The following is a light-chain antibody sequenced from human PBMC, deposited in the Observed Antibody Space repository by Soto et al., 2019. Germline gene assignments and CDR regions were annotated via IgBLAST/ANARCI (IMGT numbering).Light chain of an antibody. Sequence: QSALTQPPSASGYPGQSVTISCTGTSSDVGGYNYVSWYQQHPGKAPKLMIYEVSKRPSGVPDRLSGSKSGNTASLTVSGLQVEDEADYYCASYTGSDTLVFGGGTKVTVL. J-gene: IGLJ2*01. CDR3: ASYTGSDTLV. CDR1: SSDVGGYNY. CDR2: EVS. V-gene: IGLV2-8*01.